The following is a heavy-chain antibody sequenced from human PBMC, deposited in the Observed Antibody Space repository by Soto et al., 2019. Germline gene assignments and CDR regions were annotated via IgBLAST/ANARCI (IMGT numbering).Heavy chain of an antibody. CDR2: IYYSGIT. V-gene: IGHV4-59*01. CDR3: ARYKSNYYYGMDV. J-gene: IGHJ6*02. Sequence: SETLSPTCTVSGGSISSYYWSWIRQPTGKGLEWIGYIYYSGITNYNPSLKSRVTVSVDTSKNQFSLKLSSVTAADTAVYYCARYKSNYYYGMDVWGQGTTVTVS. CDR1: GGSISSYY. D-gene: IGHD1-20*01.